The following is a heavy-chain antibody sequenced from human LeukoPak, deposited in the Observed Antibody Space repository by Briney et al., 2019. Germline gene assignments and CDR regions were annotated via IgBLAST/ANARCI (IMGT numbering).Heavy chain of an antibody. V-gene: IGHV3-30*18. CDR3: AKAYCGGDCYSGEMGY. Sequence: GRSLRLSCAASGFTFSSYGMHWVRQAPGKGLEWVAVISYDGSNKYYADSVRGRFTISRDNSKNTLYLQMNSLRAEDTAVYYCAKAYCGGDCYSGEMGYWGQGTLVTVSS. D-gene: IGHD2-21*02. CDR2: ISYDGSNK. CDR1: GFTFSSYG. J-gene: IGHJ4*02.